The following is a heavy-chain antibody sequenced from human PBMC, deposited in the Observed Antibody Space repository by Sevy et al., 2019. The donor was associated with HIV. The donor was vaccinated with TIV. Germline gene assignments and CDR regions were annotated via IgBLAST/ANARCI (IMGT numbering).Heavy chain of an antibody. J-gene: IGHJ3*02. CDR2: ISSSSSTI. Sequence: GGSLRLSCAASGFTFSSYSMNWVRQAPGKGLEWFSYISSSSSTIYYADSVKGRFTISRDNAKNSLYLQMNSLRDEDTAVYYCARISTTYSSSWYWIVSEDAFDIWGQGTMVTASS. D-gene: IGHD6-13*01. CDR1: GFTFSSYS. CDR3: ARISTTYSSSWYWIVSEDAFDI. V-gene: IGHV3-48*02.